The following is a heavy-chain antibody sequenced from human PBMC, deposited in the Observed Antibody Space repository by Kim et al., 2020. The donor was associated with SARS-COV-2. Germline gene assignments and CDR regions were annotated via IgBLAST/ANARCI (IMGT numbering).Heavy chain of an antibody. CDR3: ARRIGGYCSD. V-gene: IGHV3-48*02. D-gene: IGHD2-15*01. J-gene: IGHJ4*02. CDR2: TI. Sequence: TIYYADSVKGRFTISRDKAKNSLYLQMNSLRDEDTAVYYCARRIGGYCSDWGQGTLVTVSS.